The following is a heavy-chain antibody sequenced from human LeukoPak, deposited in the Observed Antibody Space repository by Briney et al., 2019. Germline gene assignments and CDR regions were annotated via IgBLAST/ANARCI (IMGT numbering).Heavy chain of an antibody. CDR1: GYTFTAYY. V-gene: IGHV1-2*02. J-gene: IGHJ6*02. CDR2: INPNSGGT. CDR3: ASAPTYFYGSGSSYGMDV. D-gene: IGHD3-10*01. Sequence: ASVKVSCKASGYTFTAYYLHWVRQAPGQGLEWIGWINPNSGGTNYAQKFQGRVTMTRDTSISTAYMELSRLRSDDTAVYYCASAPTYFYGSGSSYGMDVWGQGTTVTVSS.